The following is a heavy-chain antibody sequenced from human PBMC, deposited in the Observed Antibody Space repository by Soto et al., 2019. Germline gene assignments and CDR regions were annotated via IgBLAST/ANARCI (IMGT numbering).Heavy chain of an antibody. CDR2: IKSKTDGGTT. V-gene: IGHV3-15*01. Sequence: GGSLRLSCAASGFTFSNAWMSWVRQAPGKGLEWVGRIKSKTDGGTTDYAAPVKGRFTISRDDSKNTLYLQMNSLKTEDTAVYYCFLPPSDCYGNVDNWGQETLVTVSS. J-gene: IGHJ4*02. CDR1: GFTFSNAW. D-gene: IGHD2-21*02. CDR3: FLPPSDCYGNVDN.